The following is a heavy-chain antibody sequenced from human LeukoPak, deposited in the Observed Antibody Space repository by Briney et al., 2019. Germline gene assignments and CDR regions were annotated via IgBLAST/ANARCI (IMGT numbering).Heavy chain of an antibody. CDR2: IYYSGST. CDR3: AREDYDSSGSFDY. V-gene: IGHV4-39*02. Sequence: PSETLSLTCTVSGGSISSSSYYWGWIRQPPGKGLEWIGSIYYSGSTYYNPSLKSRVTISVDTSKNQFSLKLSSVTAADTAVYYCAREDYDSSGSFDYWGQGTLVTVSS. CDR1: GGSISSSSYY. J-gene: IGHJ4*02. D-gene: IGHD3-22*01.